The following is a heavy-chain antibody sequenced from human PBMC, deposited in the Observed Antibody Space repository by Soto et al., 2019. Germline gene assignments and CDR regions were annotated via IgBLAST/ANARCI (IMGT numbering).Heavy chain of an antibody. J-gene: IGHJ6*02. V-gene: IGHV3-53*02. CDR3: ARGRGYIIDV. Sequence: EVQLVETGGGLIQPGGSLRVSCAASGFTVSTSYMHWARQAPGKGLEWVSLINRDGDTFYADSVKGRFTISRDNSQNALYLQMNSLRAEDTAVYYCARGRGYIIDVWGQGTAVIVSS. CDR1: GFTVSTSY. D-gene: IGHD5-18*01. CDR2: INRDGDT.